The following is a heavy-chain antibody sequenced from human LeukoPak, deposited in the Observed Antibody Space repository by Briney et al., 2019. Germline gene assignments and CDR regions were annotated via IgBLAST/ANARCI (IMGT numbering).Heavy chain of an antibody. CDR2: IYSGGST. J-gene: IGHJ4*02. CDR3: ARADVTTVITG. Sequence: GGSLRLSCAVSGLTVSSNYMTWVRQAPGKGLEWVSIIYSGGSTYYADSVKGRFTISRDNSKNTVYLQINSLRAEDTAVYYCARADVTTVITGWGQGTLVSVSS. CDR1: GLTVSSNY. V-gene: IGHV3-66*01. D-gene: IGHD4-23*01.